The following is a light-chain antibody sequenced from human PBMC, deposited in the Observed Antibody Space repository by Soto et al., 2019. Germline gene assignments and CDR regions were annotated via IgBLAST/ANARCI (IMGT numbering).Light chain of an antibody. J-gene: IGKJ3*01. CDR2: AAS. V-gene: IGKV1-39*01. CDR3: QESHTTLFT. Sequence: DIPMTQSPFSLSASVGDRVTITCRASQSISNHLNWDQQRPGKAPNLLIYAASTLVSGVPSRFSRSRSCADFTLTISSLQPEDFAPYYFQESHTTLFTFGPGTKVDIK. CDR1: QSISNH.